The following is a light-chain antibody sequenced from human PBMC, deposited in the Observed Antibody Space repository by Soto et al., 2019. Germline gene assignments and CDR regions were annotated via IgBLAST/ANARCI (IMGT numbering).Light chain of an antibody. V-gene: IGLV2-8*01. CDR2: EVS. J-gene: IGLJ2*01. Sequence: QSALTQPPSASGSPGQAVTISCTGTSSDVGGYKYVSWYQQHPGKAPKLSIYEVSKRPSGVPDRFSGSKSGNKASLTVSGLQADDEAEFYCSSYAGSNVVFGGGTKLTVL. CDR3: SSYAGSNVV. CDR1: SSDVGGYKY.